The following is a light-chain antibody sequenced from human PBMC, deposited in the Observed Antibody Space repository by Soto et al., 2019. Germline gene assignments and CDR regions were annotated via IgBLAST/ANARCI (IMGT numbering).Light chain of an antibody. CDR2: EVS. J-gene: IGLJ2*01. Sequence: QSVLTQPASVSGSPGQSITISCTGTSSDVGGYDYVSWYQQHPGKAPKLMIYEVSNRPSGVSNRFSGSKSGNTASLTISGLQAEDEADYYCKSYTDNSTRVFGGGTKLTVL. CDR3: KSYTDNSTRV. V-gene: IGLV2-14*01. CDR1: SSDVGGYDY.